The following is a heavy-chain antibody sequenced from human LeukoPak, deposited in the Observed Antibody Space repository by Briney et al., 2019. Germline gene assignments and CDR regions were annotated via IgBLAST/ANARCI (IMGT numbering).Heavy chain of an antibody. CDR2: INPNSSGT. J-gene: IGHJ4*02. CDR3: ARADSSGWYCDY. Sequence: ASVKVSCKASGYTFTGYYMHWVRQAPGQGLEWMGWINPNSSGTNYAQKFQGRVTMTRDTSISTAYMELSRLRSDDTAVYYCARADSSGWYCDYWGQGTLVTVSS. D-gene: IGHD6-19*01. CDR1: GYTFTGYY. V-gene: IGHV1-2*02.